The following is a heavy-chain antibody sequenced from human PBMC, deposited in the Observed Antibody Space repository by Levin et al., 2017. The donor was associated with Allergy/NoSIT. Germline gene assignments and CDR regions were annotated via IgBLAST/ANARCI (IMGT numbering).Heavy chain of an antibody. CDR1: GVSISSYY. V-gene: IGHV4-59*01. Sequence: SPTLSLTCTVSGVSISSYYWSWIRQPPGKGLEWIGYIHYSGSTNYNPSLKSRVTLSVDASKNQLFLNLSSVTAADTAVYYCARGDSAFEGGMGDYWGLGALVTVSS. CDR3: ARGDSAFEGGMGDY. CDR2: IHYSGST. D-gene: IGHD5-12*01. J-gene: IGHJ4*02.